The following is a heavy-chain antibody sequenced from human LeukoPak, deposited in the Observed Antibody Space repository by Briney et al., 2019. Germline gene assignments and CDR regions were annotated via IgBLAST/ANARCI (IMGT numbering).Heavy chain of an antibody. Sequence: GGSLRLSCAASGFTFSSYGMHWVRQAPGKGLEWVAVISYDGSNKYYADSVKGRFTISRDNSKNTLYLQMNSLRAEETAVYYCAKVEVGATTFADYWGQGTLVTVSS. J-gene: IGHJ4*02. D-gene: IGHD1-26*01. V-gene: IGHV3-30*18. CDR2: ISYDGSNK. CDR1: GFTFSSYG. CDR3: AKVEVGATTFADY.